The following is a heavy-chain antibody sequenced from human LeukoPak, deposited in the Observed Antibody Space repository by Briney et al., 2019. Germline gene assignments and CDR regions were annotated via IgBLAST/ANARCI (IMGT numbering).Heavy chain of an antibody. Sequence: SETLSLTCTVSGGSLSSGSYYWTWIRQPARKGLEWIVRIYTTVSTHYNPSLKSRVTIQMDTSKNQFSLILSSVTAADTAVYYCARVNYSDCSGRPFDPWGQGTLVTVSS. CDR3: ARVNYSDCSGRPFDP. V-gene: IGHV4-61*02. CDR2: IYTTVST. D-gene: IGHD3-22*01. CDR1: GGSLSSGSYY. J-gene: IGHJ5*02.